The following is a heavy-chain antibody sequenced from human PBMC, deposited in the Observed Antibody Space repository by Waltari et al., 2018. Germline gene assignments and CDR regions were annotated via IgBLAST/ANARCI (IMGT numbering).Heavy chain of an antibody. V-gene: IGHV3-23*01. J-gene: IGHJ5*02. CDR3: AKDRDNGVIWFDP. Sequence: EVQLLESGGGLVQPGGSLRLSCAASGFTFSSYAMSWVRQAPGRGREGVSAVSCSGGSTYYADSVKGRFTISRDNSKNTLYLQMNSLRAEDTAVYYCAKDRDNGVIWFDPWGQGTLVTVSS. CDR2: VSCSGGST. CDR1: GFTFSSYA. D-gene: IGHD4-17*01.